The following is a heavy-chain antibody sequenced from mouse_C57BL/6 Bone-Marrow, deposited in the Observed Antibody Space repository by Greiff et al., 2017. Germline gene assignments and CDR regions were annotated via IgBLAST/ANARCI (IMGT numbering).Heavy chain of an antibody. V-gene: IGHV1-59*01. CDR1: GYTFTSYW. Sequence: QVQLQQPGAELVRPGTSVKLSCKASGYTFTSYWMHWVKQRPGQGLEWIGVIDPSDSYTNYNQKFKGKATLTVDTSSSTAYMQLSSLTSEDSAVYYCARSQLRLPPWFAYWGQGTLGTVSA. J-gene: IGHJ3*01. CDR2: IDPSDSYT. D-gene: IGHD3-2*02. CDR3: ARSQLRLPPWFAY.